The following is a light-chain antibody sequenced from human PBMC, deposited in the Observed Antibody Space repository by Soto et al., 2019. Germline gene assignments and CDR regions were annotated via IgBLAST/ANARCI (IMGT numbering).Light chain of an antibody. CDR1: QSVSSY. J-gene: IGKJ1*01. CDR2: GAS. V-gene: IGKV3-11*01. Sequence: EIVLTQSPATLSLSPGERATLSCRASQSVSSYLAWYQQKPGQAPRLLIYGASTRATGIPARFSGSGSGTDFTLTISSLEPEDFAVYYCQQCDRSPWTFGQGTRWIS. CDR3: QQCDRSPWT.